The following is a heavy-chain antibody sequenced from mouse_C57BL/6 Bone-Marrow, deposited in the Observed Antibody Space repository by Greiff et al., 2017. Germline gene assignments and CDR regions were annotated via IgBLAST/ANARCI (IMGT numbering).Heavy chain of an antibody. CDR2: IDPNSGGT. D-gene: IGHD1-1*01. V-gene: IGHV1-72*01. CDR3: ARKGFYYYGSTWYFDV. Sequence: QVQLQQSGAELVKPGASVKLSCKASGYTFTSYWMHWVKQRPGRGLEWIGRIDPNSGGTKYNEKFKSKATLTVDKPSSTAYMQLSSLTSGDSAVYYCARKGFYYYGSTWYFDVWGTGTTVTVSS. CDR1: GYTFTSYW. J-gene: IGHJ1*03.